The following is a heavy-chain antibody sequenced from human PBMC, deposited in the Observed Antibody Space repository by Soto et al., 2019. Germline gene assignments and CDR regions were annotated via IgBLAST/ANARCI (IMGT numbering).Heavy chain of an antibody. CDR3: AKGGSTSWGHWFDP. D-gene: IGHD2-2*01. V-gene: IGHV3-30*18. Sequence: QVQLVESGGGVVQPGRSLRLSCAASGFTFSSYGMHWVRQAPGKGLEWVAVISYDGSNKYYADSVKGRFTISRDNSKNTLYLQMNSLRAKDTAVYYCAKGGSTSWGHWFDPWGQGTLVTVSS. J-gene: IGHJ5*02. CDR2: ISYDGSNK. CDR1: GFTFSSYG.